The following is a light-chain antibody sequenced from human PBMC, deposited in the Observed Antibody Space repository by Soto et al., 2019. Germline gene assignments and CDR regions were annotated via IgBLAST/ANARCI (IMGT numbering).Light chain of an antibody. Sequence: DIQMTPSPSTLSASVGDRVTITCRASQSISTWLAWYQQKPGKAPKLLIYKASSLESGVPSRFSGSGSGTEFSLTIRRLQTDEFATYYCQQYNSYTWTVGQGTKGDIK. CDR3: QQYNSYTWT. CDR2: KAS. CDR1: QSISTW. J-gene: IGKJ1*01. V-gene: IGKV1-5*03.